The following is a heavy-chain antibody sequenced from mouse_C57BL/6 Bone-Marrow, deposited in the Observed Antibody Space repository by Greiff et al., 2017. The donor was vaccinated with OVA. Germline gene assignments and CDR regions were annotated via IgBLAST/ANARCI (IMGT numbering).Heavy chain of an antibody. CDR1: GYTFTSYG. D-gene: IGHD2-12*01. J-gene: IGHJ1*03. CDR2: IYPRSGNT. Sequence: QVQLKESGAELARPGASVKLSCKASGYTFTSYGISWVKQRTGQGLEWIGEIYPRSGNTYYNEKFKGKATLTADKSSSTAYMELRSLTSEDSAVYFCARSFYSLWYFDVWGTGTTVTVSS. V-gene: IGHV1-81*01. CDR3: ARSFYSLWYFDV.